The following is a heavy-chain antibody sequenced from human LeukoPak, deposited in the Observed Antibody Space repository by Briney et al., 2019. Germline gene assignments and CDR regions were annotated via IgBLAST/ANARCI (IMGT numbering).Heavy chain of an antibody. D-gene: IGHD3-3*01. CDR1: GFAFSDSA. CDR2: IRCKAKNYAT. CDR3: TSPAHDFDFWSGYYSF. V-gene: IGHV3-73*01. Sequence: GGSLRLSCAASGFAFSDSAVHWVRQTSGTGLEWIGLIRCKAKNYATAHAASVRGRFSVSRDDSKSTAYLEMNSLKTEDTAVYYCTSPAHDFDFWSGYYSFWGPGTLVTVSS. J-gene: IGHJ4*02.